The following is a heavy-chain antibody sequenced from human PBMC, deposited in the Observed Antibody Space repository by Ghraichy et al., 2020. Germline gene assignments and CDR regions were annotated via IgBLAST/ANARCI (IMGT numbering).Heavy chain of an antibody. CDR2: IYYSGST. CDR1: GGSISSSSYY. V-gene: IGHV4-39*01. D-gene: IGHD1-26*01. J-gene: IGHJ3*02. Sequence: SETLSLTCTVSGGSISSSSYYWGWIRQPPGKGLEWIGSIYYSGSTYYNPSLKSRVTISVDTSKNQFSLKLSSVTAADTAVYYCARHESGSSWGDAFDIWGQGTMVTVSS. CDR3: ARHESGSSWGDAFDI.